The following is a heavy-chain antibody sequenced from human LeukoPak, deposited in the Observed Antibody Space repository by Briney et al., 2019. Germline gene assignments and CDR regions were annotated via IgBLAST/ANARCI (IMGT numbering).Heavy chain of an antibody. Sequence: RPGRSLRLSCAASGFTFDDYGMSWVRQAPGKGLEWVSGINWNGGSTGYADSVKGRFTISRDNAKNSLYLQMNSLRAEDTALYYCARGYCSGGSCYSSPGSFDYWGQGTLVTVSS. J-gene: IGHJ4*02. V-gene: IGHV3-20*04. CDR2: INWNGGST. D-gene: IGHD2-15*01. CDR3: ARGYCSGGSCYSSPGSFDY. CDR1: GFTFDDYG.